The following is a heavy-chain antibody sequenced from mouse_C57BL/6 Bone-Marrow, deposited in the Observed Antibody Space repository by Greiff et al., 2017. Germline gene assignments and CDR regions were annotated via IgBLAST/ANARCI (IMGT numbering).Heavy chain of an antibody. V-gene: IGHV7-3*01. CDR1: GFPFPDYT. Sequence: ELKRVESGGGLFQPGGSLSLSCAASGFPFPDYTMTWFRQPPGKELVWWGFIRNKANGYTTEYSASVKGRFTISRDNSQSILYLQMNALRAEDSATYYCARYNYGDYWGQGTTLTVSS. CDR3: ARYNYGDY. J-gene: IGHJ2*01. CDR2: IRNKANGYTT.